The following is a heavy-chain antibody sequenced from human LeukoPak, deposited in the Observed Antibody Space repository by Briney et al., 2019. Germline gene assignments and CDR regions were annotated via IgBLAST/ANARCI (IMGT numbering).Heavy chain of an antibody. Sequence: PGGSLRLSCAASGFTFSDYFMTWIRQAPGKGLEWVSYISSSSSYTEYADSVKGRFTISRDNAKSSLYLQMNSLRDEDTAVCYCARDLVNGDYVSSPEYYYYYYSMDVWGQGTTVTVSS. CDR3: ARDLVNGDYVSSPEYYYYYYSMDV. CDR1: GFTFSDYF. D-gene: IGHD4-17*01. V-gene: IGHV3-11*06. J-gene: IGHJ6*02. CDR2: ISSSSSYT.